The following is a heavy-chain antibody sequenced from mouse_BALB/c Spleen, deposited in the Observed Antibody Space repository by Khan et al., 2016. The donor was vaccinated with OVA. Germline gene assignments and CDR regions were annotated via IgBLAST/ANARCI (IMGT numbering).Heavy chain of an antibody. Sequence: QVQLQQSGAALAKPGASVKMSCKASGYTFSTYWMHWVKQRPGKGLEWIGYINPTSGYTDYNEKFKDKATLSADKSSSTAYMQLSRLTSEDSAVYYCTRDRIDYWGQGTTLTVSS. CDR1: GYTFSTYW. J-gene: IGHJ2*01. CDR2: INPTSGYT. CDR3: TRDRIDY. V-gene: IGHV1-7*01.